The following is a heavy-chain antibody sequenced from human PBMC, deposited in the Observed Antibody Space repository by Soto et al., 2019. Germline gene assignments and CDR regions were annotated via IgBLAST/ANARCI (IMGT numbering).Heavy chain of an antibody. CDR2: IYYSGST. V-gene: IGHV4-59*01. J-gene: IGHJ4*02. CDR1: GGSISSYY. Sequence: SETLSLTCTVSGGSISSYYWSWIRQPPGKGLEWIGYIYYSGSTNYNPSLKSRVTISVDTSKNQFSLKLSSVTAADTAVYYCARSGSVVTHDYWGQGTLVTVSS. CDR3: ARSGSVVTHDY. D-gene: IGHD2-21*02.